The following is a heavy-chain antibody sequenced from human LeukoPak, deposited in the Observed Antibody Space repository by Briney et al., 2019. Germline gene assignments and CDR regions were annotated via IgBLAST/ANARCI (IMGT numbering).Heavy chain of an antibody. CDR1: GFTFSNYW. V-gene: IGHV3-7*01. CDR3: VRNVR. J-gene: IGHJ4*02. CDR2: IKGDGSEK. Sequence: TGGSLRLSCAASGFTFSNYWMNWVRQAPGKGLEWVANIKGDGSEKSYVDSVKGRFTISRDNTKNSLSLQMNSLRAEDTAVYYCVRNVRWGQGTLVTVSS. D-gene: IGHD2/OR15-2a*01.